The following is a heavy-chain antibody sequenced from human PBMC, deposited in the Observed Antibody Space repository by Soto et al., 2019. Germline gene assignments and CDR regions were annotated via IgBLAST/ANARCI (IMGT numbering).Heavy chain of an antibody. V-gene: IGHV3-30*18. CDR2: ISYDGHNK. CDR1: GFTFTTFG. J-gene: IGHJ6*02. Sequence: QVQLVESGGGVVQPGGSLRLSCTASGFTFTTFGIHWVRQAPGKGLERVALISYDGHNKYYSDSVKGRFTISRDNYKNTLSVLMNSLRAEDTAVYYCAKDLQAYGDYNYYYYGMDVWGQGTTVSVSS. CDR3: AKDLQAYGDYNYYYYGMDV. D-gene: IGHD4-17*01.